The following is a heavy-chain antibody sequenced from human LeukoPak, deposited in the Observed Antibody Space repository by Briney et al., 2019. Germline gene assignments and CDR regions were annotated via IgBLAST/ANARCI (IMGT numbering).Heavy chain of an antibody. J-gene: IGHJ3*02. CDR1: GFTFSSYE. D-gene: IGHD1-26*01. Sequence: PGGSLRLSCAASGFTFSSYEMNWVRQAPGKGLEWVSYISSSGTTIYYADSVKGRFTISRDNAKNSLYLQMNSLRAEDTAVYYCARESGSPDVFDIWGQGTMVTVSS. V-gene: IGHV3-48*03. CDR2: ISSSGTTI. CDR3: ARESGSPDVFDI.